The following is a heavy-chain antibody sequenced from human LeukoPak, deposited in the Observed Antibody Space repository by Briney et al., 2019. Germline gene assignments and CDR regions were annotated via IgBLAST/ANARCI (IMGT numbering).Heavy chain of an antibody. Sequence: GGSLRLSCAASGFTFSSYSMNWVRQAPGKGLEWVSSISSSSSYIYYADSVKGRFTISRDNAKNPLYLQMNSLRAEDTAVYYCARDRSSSSWYVPFDYWGQGTLVTVSS. J-gene: IGHJ4*02. CDR3: ARDRSSSSWYVPFDY. D-gene: IGHD6-13*01. V-gene: IGHV3-21*01. CDR2: ISSSSSYI. CDR1: GFTFSSYS.